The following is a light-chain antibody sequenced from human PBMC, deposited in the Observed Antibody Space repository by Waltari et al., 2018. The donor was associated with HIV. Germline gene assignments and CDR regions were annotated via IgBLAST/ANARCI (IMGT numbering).Light chain of an antibody. Sequence: QSVLTQPPSVSGAPGQRVTISCTGRRSNIGAGYDVHWYQQLPGTAPKLLLYGNSNRPSGVPDRFSGSKSGTSASLAITGLQAEDEADYYCQSYDSSLSGYVFGTGTKVTVL. CDR2: GNS. CDR3: QSYDSSLSGYV. CDR1: RSNIGAGYD. V-gene: IGLV1-40*01. J-gene: IGLJ1*01.